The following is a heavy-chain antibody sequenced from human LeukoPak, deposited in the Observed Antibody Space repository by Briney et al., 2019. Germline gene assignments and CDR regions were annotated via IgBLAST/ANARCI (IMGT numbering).Heavy chain of an antibody. J-gene: IGHJ4*02. CDR1: GGSFSGYY. CDR3: ARGRSLYYGSGSGTFDY. CDR2: INHSGST. D-gene: IGHD3-10*01. V-gene: IGHV4-34*01. Sequence: SETLSLTCAVYGGSFSGYYWSWIRQPPGKGLEWIGEINHSGSTNYNPSLKSRVTISVDTSKNQFSLKLSSVTAADTAVYYCARGRSLYYGSGSGTFDYWGQGTLVTVSS.